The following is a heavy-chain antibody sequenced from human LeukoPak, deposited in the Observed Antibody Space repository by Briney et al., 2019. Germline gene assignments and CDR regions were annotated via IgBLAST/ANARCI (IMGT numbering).Heavy chain of an antibody. CDR3: ARDSDSHLGY. J-gene: IGHJ4*02. CDR2: ISYDGSNK. Sequence: GRSLRLSCAASGLTFSSYAMHWVRQAPGKGLEWVAVISYDGSNKYYADSVKGRFTISRDNSKNTLYLQMNSLRAEDTAVYFCARDSDSHLGYWGQGTLVTVSS. D-gene: IGHD5-18*01. CDR1: GLTFSSYA. V-gene: IGHV3-30*04.